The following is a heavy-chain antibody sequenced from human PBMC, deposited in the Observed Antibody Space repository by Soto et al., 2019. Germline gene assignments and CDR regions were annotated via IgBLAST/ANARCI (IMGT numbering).Heavy chain of an antibody. V-gene: IGHV3-11*01. CDR3: ARVNEREPYYYYGMDV. J-gene: IGHJ6*02. D-gene: IGHD1-26*01. CDR1: GFTFSDYY. CDR2: ISSSGSTI. Sequence: GGSLRLSCAASGFTFSDYYMSWIRQAPGKGLEWVSYISSSGSTIYYADSVKGRFTISRDNAKNSLYLQMNSLRADDTAVYYCARVNEREPYYYYGMDVWGQGTTVTVS.